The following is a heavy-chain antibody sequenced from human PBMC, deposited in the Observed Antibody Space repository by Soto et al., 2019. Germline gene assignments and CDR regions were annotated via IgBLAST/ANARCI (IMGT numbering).Heavy chain of an antibody. CDR1: GGSFSGYY. Sequence: SLTCAVYGGSFSGYYWSWIRQPPGKGLEWIGEINHSGSTNYNPSLKSRVTISVDTSKNQFSLKLSSVTAADTAVYYCARGKLLRTTTYYYDSSGYLRYYFDYWGQGTLVTVSS. J-gene: IGHJ4*02. CDR2: INHSGST. D-gene: IGHD3-22*01. V-gene: IGHV4-34*01. CDR3: ARGKLLRTTTYYYDSSGYLRYYFDY.